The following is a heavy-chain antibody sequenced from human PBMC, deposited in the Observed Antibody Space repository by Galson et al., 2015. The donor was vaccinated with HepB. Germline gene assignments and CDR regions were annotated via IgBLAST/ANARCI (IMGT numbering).Heavy chain of an antibody. CDR3: ARDLRPTNFGVFTLDY. J-gene: IGHJ4*02. Sequence: SVKVSCKGSGFTFIGYHIHWVRQAPGQGLEWLGRINPNGGATTYAQKFQGRVTLTRTTSSKTANMELTSLKPDDSVVYYCARDLRPTNFGVFTLDYWGQGCLVTVSS. CDR2: INPNGGAT. V-gene: IGHV1-2*05. D-gene: IGHD3-3*01. CDR1: GFTFIGYH.